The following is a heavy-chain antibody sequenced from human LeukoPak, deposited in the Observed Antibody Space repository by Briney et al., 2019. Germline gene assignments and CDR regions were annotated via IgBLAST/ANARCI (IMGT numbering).Heavy chain of an antibody. D-gene: IGHD2-15*01. Sequence: PSETLSLTCAVYGGSFSGYYWSWIRQPPGKGLEWIGEINHSGSTNYNPSLKSRVTISVDTSKNQFSLKLSSVTAADTAVYYCARVWGYCSGGSSSRIPRYYFDYWGQGTLVTVSS. CDR1: GGSFSGYY. CDR2: INHSGST. J-gene: IGHJ4*02. CDR3: ARVWGYCSGGSSSRIPRYYFDY. V-gene: IGHV4-34*01.